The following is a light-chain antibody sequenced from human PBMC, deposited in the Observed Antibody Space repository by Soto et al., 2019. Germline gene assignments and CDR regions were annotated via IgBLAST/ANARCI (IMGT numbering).Light chain of an antibody. V-gene: IGLV2-23*01. Sequence: QSVLTQPASVAGSHGQSITISCTGTSSDVGSYNLVSWYQQHPGKAPKLMIYEGSKRPSGISNRFSGSKSGNTASLTISGLQAEDEADYFCCSYAGSSIFYVFGTGTKVTVL. CDR2: EGS. CDR3: CSYAGSSIFYV. CDR1: SSDVGSYNL. J-gene: IGLJ1*01.